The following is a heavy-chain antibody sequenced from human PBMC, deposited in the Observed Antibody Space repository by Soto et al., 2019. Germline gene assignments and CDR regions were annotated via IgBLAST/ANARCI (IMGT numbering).Heavy chain of an antibody. CDR3: TRAMYYDSWQDY. D-gene: IGHD3-22*01. J-gene: IGHJ4*02. CDR1: GFTFGDYA. CDR2: IRSKAYGGTT. V-gene: IGHV3-49*03. Sequence: PGVSLRLSCSASGFTFGDYAMSWFRQAPGKGLEWVGFIRSKAYGGTTVYAASVKGRFTISRDDSKSIAYLQMNSLKTEDTAVYYCTRAMYYDSWQDYWGKRTLVTVSS.